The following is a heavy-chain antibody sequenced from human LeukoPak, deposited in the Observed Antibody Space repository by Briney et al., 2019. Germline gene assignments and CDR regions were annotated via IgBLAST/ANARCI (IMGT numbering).Heavy chain of an antibody. CDR1: GYTLTGYY. J-gene: IGHJ6*03. CDR2: INPNSGGT. V-gene: IGHV1-2*02. D-gene: IGHD3-3*01. Sequence: ASVKVSCKASGYTLTGYYMHWVRQAPGQGLEWMGWINPNSGGTNYAQKFQGRVTMTRDTSISTACMELSRLRSDDTAVYYCARDLFVYYYYYMDVWGKGTTVTVSS. CDR3: ARDLFVYYYYYMDV.